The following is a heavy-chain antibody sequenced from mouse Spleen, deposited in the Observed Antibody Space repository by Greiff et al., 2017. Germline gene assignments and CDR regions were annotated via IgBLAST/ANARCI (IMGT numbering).Heavy chain of an antibody. CDR2: ILPGSGST. Sequence: QVQLQQSGAELMKPGASVKLSCKATGYTFTGYWIEWVKQRPGHGLEWIGEILPGSGSTNYNEKFKGKATFTADKSSNTAYMQLSSLTTEDSAIYYWARRGKFTTVVADFDYWGQGTTLTVSS. CDR1: GYTFTGYW. D-gene: IGHD1-1*01. V-gene: IGHV1-9*01. J-gene: IGHJ2*01. CDR3: ARRGKFTTVVADFDY.